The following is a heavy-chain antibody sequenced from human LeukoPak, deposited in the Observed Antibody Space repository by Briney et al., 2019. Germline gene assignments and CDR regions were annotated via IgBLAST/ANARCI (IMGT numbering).Heavy chain of an antibody. CDR1: GFTFSNYE. CDR3: ARDYGGSSPFDY. Sequence: GGSLTLSCAASGFTFSNYEMHWVRQAPGKGLEWVSYISSSGSDIYYADSVKGRFTISRDNAKNSLYLHMNSLRAEDTAVYYGARDYGGSSPFDYWGRGTLVTVSS. CDR2: ISSSGSDI. D-gene: IGHD4-23*01. V-gene: IGHV3-48*03. J-gene: IGHJ4*02.